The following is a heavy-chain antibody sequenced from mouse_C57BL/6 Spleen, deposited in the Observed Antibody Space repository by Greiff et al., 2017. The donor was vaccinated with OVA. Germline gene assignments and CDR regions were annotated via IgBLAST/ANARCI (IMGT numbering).Heavy chain of an antibody. Sequence: QVQLQQPGAELVKPGASVKLSCKASGYTFTSYWMHWVKQRPGQGLEWIGMIHPTSGSTNYNEKFKSKATLTVANSSSTAYMQLSSLTSEDSAVYYCARGKVPHYYFDYWGQGTTLTVSS. D-gene: IGHD2-14*01. CDR3: ARGKVPHYYFDY. CDR2: IHPTSGST. V-gene: IGHV1-64*01. CDR1: GYTFTSYW. J-gene: IGHJ2*01.